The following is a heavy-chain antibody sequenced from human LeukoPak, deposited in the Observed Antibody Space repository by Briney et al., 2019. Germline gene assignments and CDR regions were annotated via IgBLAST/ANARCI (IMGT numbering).Heavy chain of an antibody. CDR2: IHYSGST. CDR1: GGSISSHY. Sequence: SETLSLTCSVSGGSISSHYWSWIRQSPGKGLEWIGYIHYSGSTNYKPSLKSRVTISVDTSKNQFSLKLSSVTAADTAVYYCATPPAYRIGWDFDYWGQGTLVTVSS. J-gene: IGHJ4*02. V-gene: IGHV4-59*11. CDR3: ATPPAYRIGWDFDY. D-gene: IGHD6-19*01.